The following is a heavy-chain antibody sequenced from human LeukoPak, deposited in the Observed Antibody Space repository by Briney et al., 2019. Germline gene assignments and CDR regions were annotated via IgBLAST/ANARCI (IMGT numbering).Heavy chain of an antibody. CDR2: INPNSGGT. Sequence: ASVKVSCKASGYTFTGYYMHWVRQAPGQGREWMGWINPNSGGTNYAQKFQGRVTMTRDTSISTAYMELSRLRSDDTAVYYCARGIDCTSTSCYYDYWGQGTLVTVSS. CDR3: ARGIDCTSTSCYYDY. CDR1: GYTFTGYY. J-gene: IGHJ4*02. V-gene: IGHV1-2*02. D-gene: IGHD2-2*01.